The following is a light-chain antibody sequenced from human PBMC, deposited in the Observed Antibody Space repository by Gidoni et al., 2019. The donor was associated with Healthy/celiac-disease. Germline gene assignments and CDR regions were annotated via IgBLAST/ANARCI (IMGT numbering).Light chain of an antibody. CDR2: DAS. CDR3: QQRSNWPT. CDR1: QSVSSY. V-gene: IGKV3-11*01. J-gene: IGKJ3*01. Sequence: EIVLTQSPATLSSSPGERATLSCRASQSVSSYLACYQQKPGQAPRLLIYDASNRATGIPARFSGSGSGTDFTLTISSLEPEDFAVYYCQQRSNWPTFGPGTKVDIK.